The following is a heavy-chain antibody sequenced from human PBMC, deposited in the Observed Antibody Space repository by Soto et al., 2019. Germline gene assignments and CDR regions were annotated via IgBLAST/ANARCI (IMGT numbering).Heavy chain of an antibody. J-gene: IGHJ4*02. Sequence: GGSLRVSCAASGFNFSTYVRSWVRQAPGKGPEWVSTIGGGGSSTYYADSVKGRFTISRDNSKNTLYLQMNSLRPEDTAVYYCAKEGALGLYYFDYWGQGTLVTVSS. CDR3: AKEGALGLYYFDY. D-gene: IGHD3-10*01. V-gene: IGHV3-23*01. CDR1: GFNFSTYV. CDR2: IGGGGSST.